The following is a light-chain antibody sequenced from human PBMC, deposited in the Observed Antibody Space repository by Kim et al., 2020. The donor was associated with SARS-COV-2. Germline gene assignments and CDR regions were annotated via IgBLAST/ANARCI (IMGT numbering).Light chain of an antibody. V-gene: IGKV3-20*01. CDR1: QSVSSSY. J-gene: IGKJ4*01. CDR2: GAS. CDR3: QRYGSLT. Sequence: SLSPGERATLSCRASQSVSSSYLAWYQQKPGQAPRLLIYGASSRATGIPDRFSGSGSGTDFTLTISRLEPEDFAVYYCQRYGSLTFGGGTKVDIK.